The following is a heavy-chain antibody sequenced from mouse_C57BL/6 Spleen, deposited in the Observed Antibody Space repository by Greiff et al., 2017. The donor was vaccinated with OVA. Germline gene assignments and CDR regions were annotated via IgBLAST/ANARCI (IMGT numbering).Heavy chain of an antibody. CDR3: ARVQVYYSAMDY. CDR2: IYPSDSET. D-gene: IGHD3-2*02. J-gene: IGHJ4*01. V-gene: IGHV1-61*01. Sequence: VQLQQPGAELVRPGSSVKLSCKASGYTFTSYWMDWVKQRPGQGLEWIGNIYPSDSETHYNQKFKDKATLTVDKSSSTAYMQLSSLTSEDSAVYYCARVQVYYSAMDYWGQGTSVTVSS. CDR1: GYTFTSYW.